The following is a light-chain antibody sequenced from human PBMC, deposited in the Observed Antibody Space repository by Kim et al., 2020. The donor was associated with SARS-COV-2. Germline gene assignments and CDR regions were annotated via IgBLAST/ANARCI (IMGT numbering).Light chain of an antibody. Sequence: VGDRVTITCRASQGSSSWLAWYQQKPGKAPKLLIYAASSLQSGVPSRFSGSGSGTDFTLTISSLQPEDFATYYCQQANSFPPYMYTFGQGTKLEI. CDR3: QQANSFPPYMYT. CDR1: QGSSSW. V-gene: IGKV1-12*01. CDR2: AAS. J-gene: IGKJ2*01.